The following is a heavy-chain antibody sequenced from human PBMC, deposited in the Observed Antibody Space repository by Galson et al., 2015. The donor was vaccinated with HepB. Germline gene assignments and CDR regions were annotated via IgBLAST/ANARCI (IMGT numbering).Heavy chain of an antibody. Sequence: SVKVSCKASGHTFTSYAMHWVRQAPGQRLEWMGWINAGNGNTKYSQKFQGRVTITRDTSASTAYMELSSLRSEDTAVYYCARGEVRITGTPGYMDVWGKGTTVTVSS. CDR2: INAGNGNT. CDR3: ARGEVRITGTPGYMDV. V-gene: IGHV1-3*01. D-gene: IGHD1-20*01. J-gene: IGHJ6*03. CDR1: GHTFTSYA.